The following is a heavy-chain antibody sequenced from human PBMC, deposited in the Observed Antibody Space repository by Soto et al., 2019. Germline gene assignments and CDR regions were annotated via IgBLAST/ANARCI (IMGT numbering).Heavy chain of an antibody. CDR3: ARDLKAEGIAARGYYYGMDV. V-gene: IGHV4-31*03. Sequence: SETLSLTCTVSGGSISSGGYYWSWIRQHPGKGLEWIGYIYYSGSTYYNPSLKSRVTISVDTSKNQFSLKLSSVTAADTAVYYCARDLKAEGIAARGYYYGMDVWGQGTTVTVSS. J-gene: IGHJ6*02. CDR1: GGSISSGGYY. D-gene: IGHD6-6*01. CDR2: IYYSGST.